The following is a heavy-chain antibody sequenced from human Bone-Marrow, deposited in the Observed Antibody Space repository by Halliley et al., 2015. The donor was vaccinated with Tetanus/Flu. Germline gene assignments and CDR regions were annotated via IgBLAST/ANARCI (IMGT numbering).Heavy chain of an antibody. V-gene: IGHV3-49*04. J-gene: IGHJ4*02. CDR2: IRSKVYGGTI. CDR3: RTYYFYSIGHYPNDY. Sequence: SLRLSCTGSGFTFSDYAMSWVRQAPGKGLEWVGFIRSKVYGGTIDYAESVTGRFTISRDDSKSIAYLQMNSLKTEVTAIYYCRTYYFYSIGHYPNDYWGQGILVPVSS. CDR1: GFTFSDYA. D-gene: IGHD3-22*01.